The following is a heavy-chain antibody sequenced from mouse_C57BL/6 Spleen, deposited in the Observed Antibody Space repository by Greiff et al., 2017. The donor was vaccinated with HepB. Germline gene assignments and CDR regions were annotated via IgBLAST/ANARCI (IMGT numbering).Heavy chain of an antibody. Sequence: EVQRVESGAGFVKPGGSLKLSCAASGFTFSSYALSWVRQTPEQRLEWVAEISSGGDYINYADTVKGRFTISRDKATNTLYLQMSSLKSEDTAMYYCTRDDRDGFAYWGQGTLVTVSA. D-gene: IGHD3-1*01. CDR3: TRDDRDGFAY. V-gene: IGHV5-9-1*02. CDR2: ISSGGDYI. CDR1: GFTFSSYA. J-gene: IGHJ3*01.